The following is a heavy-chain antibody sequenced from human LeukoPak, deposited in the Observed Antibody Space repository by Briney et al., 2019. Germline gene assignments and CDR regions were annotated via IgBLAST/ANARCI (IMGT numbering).Heavy chain of an antibody. J-gene: IGHJ5*02. D-gene: IGHD4-23*01. CDR1: GYTFTSYY. CDR3: ARDNSVEDNAWWFDP. Sequence: ASVKVSCKASGYTFTSYYMHWVRQAPGQGLEWMGIINPSGGSTNYAQKFQGRVTITADKSTSTAYMELSSLRSEDTAVYYCARDNSVEDNAWWFDPWGQGTLVTVSS. V-gene: IGHV1-46*01. CDR2: INPSGGST.